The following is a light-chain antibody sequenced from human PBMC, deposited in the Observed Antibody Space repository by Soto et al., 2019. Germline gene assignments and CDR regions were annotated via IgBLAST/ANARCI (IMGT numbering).Light chain of an antibody. V-gene: IGKV3-15*01. CDR2: GAS. CDR1: QSVSSN. CDR3: QQYTSYYS. J-gene: IGKJ2*03. Sequence: EIVMTQSPATLSVSPGEGATLSCRASQSVSSNLAWYQQKPGQAPRLLIYGASTRATGVPAGFSGSGSGTEFTLTISSLQPDDFGTFYCQQYTSYYSFGQGTKLEIK.